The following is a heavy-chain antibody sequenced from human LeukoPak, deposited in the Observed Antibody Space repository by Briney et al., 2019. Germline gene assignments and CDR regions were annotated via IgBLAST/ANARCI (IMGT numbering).Heavy chain of an antibody. D-gene: IGHD6-13*01. CDR3: AKDSSSSYDAFDI. Sequence: GGSLRLSCAASGFTFSSYGMHWVRQAPGKGLEWVAFIRYDGSNKYYADSVKGRFTISRDNSKNTLYLQMNSLRAEDTAVYYCAKDSSSSYDAFDIWGQGTMVTVPS. J-gene: IGHJ3*02. CDR2: IRYDGSNK. CDR1: GFTFSSYG. V-gene: IGHV3-30*02.